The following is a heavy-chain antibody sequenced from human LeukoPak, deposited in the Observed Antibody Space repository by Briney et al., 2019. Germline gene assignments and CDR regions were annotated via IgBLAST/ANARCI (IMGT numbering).Heavy chain of an antibody. J-gene: IGHJ4*02. CDR2: IFPDDSET. CDR3: ARRHCSGGGCSYPPFDY. CDR1: GYSFTNYW. V-gene: IGHV5-51*01. D-gene: IGHD2-15*01. Sequence: GESLKISCKASGYSFTNYWIGWVRQMPGKGLEWMGIIFPDDSETTYSPSFQGQVTISADKSVSTAYLQWSSLKASDTAIYYCARRHCSGGGCSYPPFDYWGRGTLVAVSS.